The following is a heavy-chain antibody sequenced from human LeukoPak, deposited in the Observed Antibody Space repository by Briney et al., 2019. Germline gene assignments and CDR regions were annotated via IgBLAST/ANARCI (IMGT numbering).Heavy chain of an antibody. J-gene: IGHJ5*02. CDR1: GGSISSYY. V-gene: IGHV4-4*07. Sequence: SETLSLTCSVSGGSISSYYWSWIRQSAGKGLEWIGRIQTSGYTNYNPSLKSRVSMSVDTSKNQVSLNLTSMTAADTAMYYCARDFIRGWFRGKTCFNPWAREPWSPSPQ. CDR3: ARDFIRGWFRGKTCFNP. D-gene: IGHD6-19*01. CDR2: IQTSGYT.